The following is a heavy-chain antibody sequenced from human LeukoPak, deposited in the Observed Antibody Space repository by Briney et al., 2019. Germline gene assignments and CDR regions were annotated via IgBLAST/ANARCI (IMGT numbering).Heavy chain of an antibody. V-gene: IGHV3-30-3*01. Sequence: PGGSLRLSCATSGFTFSNCAMHWVRQAPGKGLEWVAVISYDGTNKYFPDSVEGRFTISRDNSKNTLYLQMNSLRAEDTAVYYCAREMAHDYWGQGTLVTVSS. CDR2: ISYDGTNK. CDR3: AREMAHDY. CDR1: GFTFSNCA. D-gene: IGHD5-24*01. J-gene: IGHJ4*02.